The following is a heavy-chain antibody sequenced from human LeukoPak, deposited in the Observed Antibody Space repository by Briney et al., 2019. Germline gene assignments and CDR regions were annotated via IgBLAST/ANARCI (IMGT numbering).Heavy chain of an antibody. CDR1: GDSMNSSNW. D-gene: IGHD3-22*01. Sequence: SETLSLTCAVSGDSMNSSNWWSWVRQSPGKGLEWIGEIYQGGRTNYKSSLKSRVSISVDKSRNRLSLKLTSVTAADTAVYYCARGDASGYPDYWGQGTLVTVSS. CDR2: IYQGGRT. J-gene: IGHJ4*02. V-gene: IGHV4-4*02. CDR3: ARGDASGYPDY.